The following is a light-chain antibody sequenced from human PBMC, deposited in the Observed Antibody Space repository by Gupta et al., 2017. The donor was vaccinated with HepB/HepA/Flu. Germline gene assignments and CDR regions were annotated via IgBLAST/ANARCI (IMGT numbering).Light chain of an antibody. V-gene: IGKV3-15*01. CDR1: QSVSSN. CDR2: GAS. CDR3: QQYNNWPCS. J-gene: IGKJ2*04. Sequence: EIVMTPSPATLSVSHGERATLSCRASQSVSSNLAWYQQKPGQAPRLLIYGASTRATGIPARFSGSGSGTEFTLTISSLQSEDFAVYYCQQYNNWPCSFGQGTKLEIK.